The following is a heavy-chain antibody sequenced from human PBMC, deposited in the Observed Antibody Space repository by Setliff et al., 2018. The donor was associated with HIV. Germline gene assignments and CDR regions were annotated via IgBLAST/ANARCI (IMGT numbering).Heavy chain of an antibody. D-gene: IGHD2-21*02. CDR2: INHSGST. V-gene: IGHV4-34*01. Sequence: PSETLSLTCAVYGGPFSGYYWSWIRQPPGKGLEWIGEINHSGSTKYSPSLKSRVTISVDTSKNQFSLKLSSVTAADTAVYYCARAVRGVVVTNMYYYYGMDVWGQGTTVTVSS. CDR3: ARAVRGVVVTNMYYYYGMDV. J-gene: IGHJ6*02. CDR1: GGPFSGYY.